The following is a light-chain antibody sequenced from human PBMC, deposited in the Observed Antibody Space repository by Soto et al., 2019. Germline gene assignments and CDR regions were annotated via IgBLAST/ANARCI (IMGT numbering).Light chain of an antibody. Sequence: QSALTQPASVSGSPGQSITFSCAGTRRDVGVYNYVSWYQQHPGKAPKLMIYEVSHRPSGVSNRFSGSKSGNTASLTISGLQAEDEADYYCSSYTSSNTWVFGGGTQLTVL. J-gene: IGLJ3*02. V-gene: IGLV2-14*01. CDR3: SSYTSSNTWV. CDR1: RRDVGVYNY. CDR2: EVS.